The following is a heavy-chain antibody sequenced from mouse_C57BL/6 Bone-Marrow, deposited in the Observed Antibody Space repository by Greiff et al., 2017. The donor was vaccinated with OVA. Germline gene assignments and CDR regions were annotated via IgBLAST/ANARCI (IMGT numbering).Heavy chain of an antibody. CDR2: ISDGGSYT. CDR1: GFTFSSYA. Sequence: DVHLVESGGGLVKPGGSLKLSCAASGFTFSSYAMSWVRQTPEKRLEWVATISDGGSYTYYPDNVKGRFTISRDNAKNNLYLQMSHLKSEDTAMYYCARERGTGTDYWGQGTTLTVSS. V-gene: IGHV5-4*01. D-gene: IGHD4-1*01. J-gene: IGHJ2*01. CDR3: ARERGTGTDY.